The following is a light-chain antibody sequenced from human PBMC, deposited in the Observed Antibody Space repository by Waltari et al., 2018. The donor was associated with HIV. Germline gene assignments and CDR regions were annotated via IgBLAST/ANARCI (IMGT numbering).Light chain of an antibody. Sequence: DIQMTQSPSSLSASVGDRVTITCRASQGIRNDLAWYQQKPGKAPNRLIYAASSLESGVPSRFSGSGSWTEFTLTINSLEPEDFAAYFCLQHNTYPWTFGQGTKVEIK. CDR2: AAS. V-gene: IGKV1-17*01. J-gene: IGKJ1*01. CDR3: LQHNTYPWT. CDR1: QGIRND.